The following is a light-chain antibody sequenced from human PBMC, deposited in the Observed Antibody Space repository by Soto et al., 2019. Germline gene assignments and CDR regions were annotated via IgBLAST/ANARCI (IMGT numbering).Light chain of an antibody. Sequence: IQLTQSPSSLSASVGDRVTITCRASQGIGNYLAWYQQRPGKAPKLLIYGASTLQSSVPSRFSGSGSGTAFTLPISSLQPEDCATYYCQQLNDYPLTFGQGTRLEIK. V-gene: IGKV1-9*01. CDR1: QGIGNY. CDR3: QQLNDYPLT. CDR2: GAS. J-gene: IGKJ5*01.